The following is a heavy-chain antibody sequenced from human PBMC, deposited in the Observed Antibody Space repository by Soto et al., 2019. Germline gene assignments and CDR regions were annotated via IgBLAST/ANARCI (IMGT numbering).Heavy chain of an antibody. D-gene: IGHD2-2*01. CDR1: GFSFSSYW. CDR3: ALWGGTCNSSSCYGGY. V-gene: IGHV3-7*01. CDR2: IKQDGSAK. J-gene: IGHJ4*02. Sequence: EVQLVESGGGLVQPGGSLRLSCAASGFSFSSYWMSWVRQAPGKGLEWVANIKQDGSAKYYVESVEGRFTISRDNAKNSLYLQMDSLRAEDTAVYYCALWGGTCNSSSCYGGYWGQGTLVTVSS.